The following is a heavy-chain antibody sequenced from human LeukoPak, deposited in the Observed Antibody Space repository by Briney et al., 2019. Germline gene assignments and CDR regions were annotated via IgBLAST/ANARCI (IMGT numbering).Heavy chain of an antibody. CDR2: INPNSGGT. CDR1: GYTFTGYY. V-gene: IGHV1-2*02. CDR3: AREREQLVKNDAFDI. Sequence: GASVKVSCKASGYTFTGYYMHWVRQAPGQGLEWMGWINPNSGGTNYAQKFQGRVTMTRDTSISTAYMELRSLRSDDTAVYYCAREREQLVKNDAFDIWGQGTMVTVSS. J-gene: IGHJ3*02. D-gene: IGHD6-13*01.